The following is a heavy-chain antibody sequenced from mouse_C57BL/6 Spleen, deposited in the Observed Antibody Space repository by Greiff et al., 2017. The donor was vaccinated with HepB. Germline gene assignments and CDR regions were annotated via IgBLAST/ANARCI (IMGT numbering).Heavy chain of an antibody. CDR2: IYPGSGST. V-gene: IGHV1-55*01. CDR1: GYTFTSYW. Sequence: QVQLKESGAELVKPGASVKMSCKASGYTFTSYWITWVKQRPGQGLEWIGDIYPGSGSTNYNEKFKSKATLTVDTSSSTAYMQLSILTSEDSAVSYCARDLYYYGSSYAMDYWGQGTSVTVSS. D-gene: IGHD1-1*01. J-gene: IGHJ4*01. CDR3: ARDLYYYGSSYAMDY.